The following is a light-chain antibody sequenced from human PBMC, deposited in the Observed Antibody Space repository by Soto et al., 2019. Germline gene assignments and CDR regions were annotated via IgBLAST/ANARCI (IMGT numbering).Light chain of an antibody. CDR1: SSDVGGYNY. J-gene: IGLJ1*01. V-gene: IGLV2-14*01. CDR2: DVS. CDR3: SSYTTSNTRQIV. Sequence: QSALTQPASVSGSPGQSIPISCTGTSSDVGGYNYVSWYQQHPGKAPKFIIYDVSNRPSGVSNRFSGSKSGNTASLTISGLQAEGEADYYCSSYTTSNTRQIVFGTGTKVTVL.